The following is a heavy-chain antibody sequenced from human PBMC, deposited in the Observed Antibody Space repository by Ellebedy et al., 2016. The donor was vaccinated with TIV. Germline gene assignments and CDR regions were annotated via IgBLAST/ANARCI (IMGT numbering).Heavy chain of an antibody. CDR2: IYYSGST. D-gene: IGHD6-19*01. CDR1: GASISSYY. V-gene: IGHV4-59*01. CDR3: ARDQSAWLVDAFDI. J-gene: IGHJ3*02. Sequence: SETLSLTCTVSGASISSYYWSWIRQPPGKGLEWIGYIYYSGSTNYNPSLKSRVTISVDTSKNQFSLKLSSVTAADTAVYYCARDQSAWLVDAFDIWGQGTMVTVSS.